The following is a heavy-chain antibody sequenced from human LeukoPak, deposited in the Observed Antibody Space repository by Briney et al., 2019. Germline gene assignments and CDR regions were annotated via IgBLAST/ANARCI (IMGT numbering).Heavy chain of an antibody. CDR3: ARALGYCSSTSCYYDY. D-gene: IGHD2-2*01. Sequence: SETLSLTCTVSGGSISSYYWSWIRQPPGKGLEWIGEINHSGSTNYNPSLKSRVTISVDTSKNQFSLKLSSVTAADTAVYYCARALGYCSSTSCYYDYWGQGTLVTVSS. V-gene: IGHV4-34*01. CDR2: INHSGST. J-gene: IGHJ4*02. CDR1: GGSISSYY.